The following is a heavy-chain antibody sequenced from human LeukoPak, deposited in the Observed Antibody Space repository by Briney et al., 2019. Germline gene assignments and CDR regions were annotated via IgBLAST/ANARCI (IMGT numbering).Heavy chain of an antibody. CDR3: ARDVEGGTFDI. J-gene: IGHJ3*02. V-gene: IGHV3-7*05. D-gene: IGHD3-16*01. CDR1: GFTFSRLC. CDR2: IDQSGGRN. Sequence: GGSLRLSCTASGFTFSRLCMNWVRQAPGRGLEWVANIDQSGGRNNYVDSVKGRFTISRDNAKSSLFLEMSSLRADDTAVYFCARDVEGGTFDIWGQGTTVTVSS.